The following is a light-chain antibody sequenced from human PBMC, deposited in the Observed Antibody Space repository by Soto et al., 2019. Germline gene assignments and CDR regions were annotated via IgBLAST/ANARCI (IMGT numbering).Light chain of an antibody. CDR3: QQRSNWPIT. CDR2: DAS. V-gene: IGKV3-11*01. CDR1: QSIRSY. J-gene: IGKJ5*01. Sequence: EIVLTQSPATLSLSPGERATLSCRASQSIRSYLAWYQQKPGQSPRLLIYDASNMATGVPTRFSGSGSGTDFTLTLGNLEPEDFAVYYCQQRSNWPITFGQGTRLEIK.